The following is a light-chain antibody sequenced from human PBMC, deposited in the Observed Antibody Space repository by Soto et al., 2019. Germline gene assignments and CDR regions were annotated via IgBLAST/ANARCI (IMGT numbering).Light chain of an antibody. CDR2: DIS. CDR3: QQYGSLPWT. CDR1: QSLTNPY. J-gene: IGKJ1*01. V-gene: IGKV3-20*01. Sequence: ENVLTQSPGTPSLSPGDRATLFFRARQSLTNPYIAWYQRKPGQAPRLLIYDISSRATGIPDRFSGSVSGTDFTLTISRLEPEDFAVYYCQQYGSLPWTFGQGTKVDI.